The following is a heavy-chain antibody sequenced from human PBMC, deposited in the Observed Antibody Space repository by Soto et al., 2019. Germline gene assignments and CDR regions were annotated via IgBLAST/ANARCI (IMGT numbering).Heavy chain of an antibody. CDR3: ARRVTGGGERFDP. D-gene: IGHD7-27*01. V-gene: IGHV4-30-4*01. CDR1: GASVSSGDYY. Sequence: QVQLQVSGPGLVEPSQTLSLTYTVSGASVSSGDYYWTWIRQPPGKDLEWIGYIYSSGNTNYNPSLRSRVTVSKDTSKNQFSLKLSSVTAADTAVYYCARRVTGGGERFDPWGQGTLVTVSS. CDR2: IYSSGNT. J-gene: IGHJ5*02.